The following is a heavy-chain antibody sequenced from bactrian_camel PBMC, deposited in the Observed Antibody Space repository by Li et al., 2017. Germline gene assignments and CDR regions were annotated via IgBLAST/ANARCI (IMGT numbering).Heavy chain of an antibody. CDR1: GFTSNTCG. V-gene: IGHV3S53*01. J-gene: IGHJ4*01. Sequence: HVQLVESGGGSVQPGESLRLSCTAPGFTSNTCGIAWYRQVEGKQREWVATVTGDGTTAVEDSLKGRYAISADKVNDTVYLQMDNLKPEDTGTYSCKPSTGRTGGTFCIGTWGRGTQVTVS. CDR2: VTGDGTT. CDR3: KPSTGRTGGTFCIGT. D-gene: IGHD5*01.